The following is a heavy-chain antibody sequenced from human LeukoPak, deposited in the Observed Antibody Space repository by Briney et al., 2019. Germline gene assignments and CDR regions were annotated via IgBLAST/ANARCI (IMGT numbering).Heavy chain of an antibody. J-gene: IGHJ4*02. V-gene: IGHV4-59*08. CDR3: ARLEDYVLEY. CDR1: GVSTVTNY. Sequence: PSETLSLTCSVSGVSTVTNYWSWFRQPPGKELEGFGYINYRGATSYNPSLKSRVTISIDTSKNQFFLNLTSATAADTAVYYCARLEDYVLEYWGVGTLVTVSS. CDR2: INYRGAT. D-gene: IGHD4-17*01.